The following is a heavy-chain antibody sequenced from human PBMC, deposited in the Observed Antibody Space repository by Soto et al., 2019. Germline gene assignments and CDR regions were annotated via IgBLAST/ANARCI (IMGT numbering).Heavy chain of an antibody. J-gene: IGHJ4*02. Sequence: ESVKISCKGSGYSCTSYWIAWVRQMPGKGLEWMGIIYLSDSDTRYSPPFQGRVTISADKSISTAYLQWSSLKASDTAMYYCARYSSGWPYYFDYWGQGTLVTVSS. V-gene: IGHV5-51*01. D-gene: IGHD6-19*01. CDR3: ARYSSGWPYYFDY. CDR2: IYLSDSDT. CDR1: GYSCTSYW.